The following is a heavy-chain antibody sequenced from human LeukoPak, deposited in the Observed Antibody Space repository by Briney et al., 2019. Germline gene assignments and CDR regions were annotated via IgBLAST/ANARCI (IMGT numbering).Heavy chain of an antibody. D-gene: IGHD1-7*01. Sequence: GGSLRLSCAASGFTFSTYSMNWVRQAPGKGLEWVSAISGSGGSTYYADSVKGRFTISRDNSKNTLYLLMNSLRAEDTAVYYCAKVSQLELLYSWGQGTLVTVSS. V-gene: IGHV3-23*01. J-gene: IGHJ4*02. CDR2: ISGSGGST. CDR1: GFTFSTYS. CDR3: AKVSQLELLYS.